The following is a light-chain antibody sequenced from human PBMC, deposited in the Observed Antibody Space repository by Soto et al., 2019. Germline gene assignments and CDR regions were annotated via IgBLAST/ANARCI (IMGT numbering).Light chain of an antibody. CDR3: QQYGSSVMYT. V-gene: IGKV3-20*01. CDR1: QSVDRY. Sequence: EVVLTQSPDTLSLSPGETATLSCRASQSVDRYVAWYQQKVGQAPRLLIYGASSRATGIPDRFSGSGSGTDFTLTISRLEPEDFAVYYCQQYGSSVMYTFGQGTKLEIK. CDR2: GAS. J-gene: IGKJ2*01.